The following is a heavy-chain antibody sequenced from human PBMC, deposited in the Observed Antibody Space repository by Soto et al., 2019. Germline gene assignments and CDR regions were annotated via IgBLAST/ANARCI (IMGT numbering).Heavy chain of an antibody. D-gene: IGHD3-22*01. J-gene: IGHJ4*02. CDR3: ARLPGAFYYDNSDYDFHDY. V-gene: IGHV3-53*01. CDR2: IYPDDNT. Sequence: GSLRLACAASRVRVFVSYINVVRHAEQKWLEWISVIYPDDNTYYAESVRGRFTLSKDSSRNTVPLQMNSLRAEDTAVYYCARLPGAFYYDNSDYDFHDYWGQGTMVPVSS. CDR1: RVRVFVSY.